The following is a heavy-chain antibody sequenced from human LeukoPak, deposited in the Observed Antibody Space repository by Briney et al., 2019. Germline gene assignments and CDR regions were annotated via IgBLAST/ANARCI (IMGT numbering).Heavy chain of an antibody. D-gene: IGHD6-19*01. Sequence: ASVKVSCKASGYTFTGYYMHWVRQAPGQGLEWMGWIDPKSGGTKYAQKFQGRVTMTRDRYINTASMDPRRLKSDDTAVYYCVRDLDRGQWLVPPYNWGQRTLVTLSS. CDR3: VRDLDRGQWLVPPYN. J-gene: IGHJ4*02. V-gene: IGHV1-2*02. CDR2: IDPKSGGT. CDR1: GYTFTGYY.